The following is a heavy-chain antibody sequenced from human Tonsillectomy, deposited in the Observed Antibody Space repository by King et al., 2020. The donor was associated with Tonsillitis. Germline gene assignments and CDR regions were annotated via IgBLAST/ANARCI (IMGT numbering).Heavy chain of an antibody. J-gene: IGHJ3*02. Sequence: QLQESGPGLVKPSGTLSLTFAVSGGSISSSNWWSWVRQPPGKGLEWIGEIYHSGSTNYNPSLKSPVTISVDKSKNQFSLKLSFVTAADTAVYYCARDAGATYYYDSSGLLAFDIWGQGTMVTVSS. CDR2: IYHSGST. CDR3: ARDAGATYYYDSSGLLAFDI. V-gene: IGHV4-4*02. D-gene: IGHD3-22*01. CDR1: GGSISSSNW.